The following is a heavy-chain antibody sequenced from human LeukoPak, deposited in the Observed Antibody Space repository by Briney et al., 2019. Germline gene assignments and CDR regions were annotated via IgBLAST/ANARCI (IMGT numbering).Heavy chain of an antibody. D-gene: IGHD3-22*01. V-gene: IGHV1-46*01. Sequence: ASVKVSCKASGYTFTGYYMHWVRQAPGQGLEWMGIINPSGGSTNYAQNFQGRVTMTRDTSTSTVYMELSSLRSEDTAVYYCARVDYDSSGYGPSGYWGQGTLVTVSS. CDR2: INPSGGST. J-gene: IGHJ4*02. CDR1: GYTFTGYY. CDR3: ARVDYDSSGYGPSGY.